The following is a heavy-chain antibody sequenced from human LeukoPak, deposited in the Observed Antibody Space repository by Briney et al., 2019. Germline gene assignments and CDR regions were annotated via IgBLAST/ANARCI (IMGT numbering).Heavy chain of an antibody. V-gene: IGHV3-23*01. CDR3: AKLNVFWVDTAINDY. D-gene: IGHD5-18*01. CDR1: GFTFSSYA. CDR2: ISGSGGST. Sequence: PGGSLRLSCAASGFTFSSYAMSWVRQAPGKGLEWVSAISGSGGSTYYADSVKGRFTISRDNSKNTLYLQMNSLRAEDTAVYYCAKLNVFWVDTAINDYWGQGTLVTVSS. J-gene: IGHJ4*02.